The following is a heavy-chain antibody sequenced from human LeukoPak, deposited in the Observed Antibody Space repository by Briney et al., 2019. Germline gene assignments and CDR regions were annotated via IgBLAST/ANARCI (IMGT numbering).Heavy chain of an antibody. CDR1: GGSLSNYY. CDR2: IYYSGGN. V-gene: IGHV4-59*01. Sequence: SETLSLTCSVSGGSLSNYYWNWIRQPPGKGLEWIGQIYYSGGNKYNPSLQSRVTISVDTSKTQFSLKLSSVTAADTAVYYCARDPEFDGGHGFDHWGQGTLVTVSS. J-gene: IGHJ4*02. D-gene: IGHD4-23*01. CDR3: ARDPEFDGGHGFDH.